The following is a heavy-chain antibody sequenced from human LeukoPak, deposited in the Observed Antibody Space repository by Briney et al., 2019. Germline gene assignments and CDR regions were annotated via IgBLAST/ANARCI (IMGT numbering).Heavy chain of an antibody. V-gene: IGHV3-23*01. CDR2: ISDSGDSI. Sequence: GGSLRLSCAASGFTFSSYAMSWVRQAPGKGLERISAISDSGDSIYYADSVKGRFTISRDNSKNTVYLQMNSLRAEDTAVYYCAKRWELRYFDYWGQGTLVTVSS. D-gene: IGHD4-23*01. CDR1: GFTFSSYA. CDR3: AKRWELRYFDY. J-gene: IGHJ4*02.